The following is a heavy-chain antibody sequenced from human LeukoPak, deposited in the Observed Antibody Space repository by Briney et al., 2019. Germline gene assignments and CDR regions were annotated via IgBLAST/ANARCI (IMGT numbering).Heavy chain of an antibody. D-gene: IGHD2-2*01. CDR3: ARVPYCSSTSCYLAALGTHYYYGMDV. CDR2: IYYSGST. Sequence: SETLSLTCTVSGGSVSSGSYYWSWIRQPPGKGLEWIGYIYYSGSTNYNPSLKSRVTISVDTSKNQFSLKLSSVTAADTAVYYCARVPYCSSTSCYLAALGTHYYYGMDVWGKGTTVTVSS. V-gene: IGHV4-61*01. CDR1: GGSVSSGSYY. J-gene: IGHJ6*04.